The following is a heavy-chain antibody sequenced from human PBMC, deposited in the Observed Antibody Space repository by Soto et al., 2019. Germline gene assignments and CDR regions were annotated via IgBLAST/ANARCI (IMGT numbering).Heavy chain of an antibody. CDR2: ISAYNGNT. CDR1: GYTFTSYG. J-gene: IGHJ4*02. Sequence: ASVKVSCKASGYTFTSYGISWVRQAPGQGLEWMGWISAYNGNTNYAQKLQGRVTMTTDTSTSTAYMELRSLRSDDTAVYYCASDIAAAGTLDYWGQGTLVTVSS. CDR3: ASDIAAAGTLDY. V-gene: IGHV1-18*01. D-gene: IGHD6-13*01.